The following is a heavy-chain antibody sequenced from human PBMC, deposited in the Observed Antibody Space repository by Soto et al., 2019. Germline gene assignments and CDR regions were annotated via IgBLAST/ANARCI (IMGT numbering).Heavy chain of an antibody. CDR2: VHESGST. D-gene: IGHD2-15*01. Sequence: ASETLSLTCSVSGDAISNYYWSWIRQTPGRGLEWIGCVHESGSTDYNPSLRGRVIISLHTSKSQFSLRMNSMIAADTAVYYCARADPDASVGYWGQGTLVTVS. V-gene: IGHV4-59*01. J-gene: IGHJ4*02. CDR3: ARADPDASVGY. CDR1: GDAISNYY.